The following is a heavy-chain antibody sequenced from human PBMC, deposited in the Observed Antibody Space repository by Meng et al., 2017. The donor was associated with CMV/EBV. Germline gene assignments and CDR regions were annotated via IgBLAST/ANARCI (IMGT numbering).Heavy chain of an antibody. CDR2: INANSGGT. D-gene: IGHD2-21*01. V-gene: IGHV1-2*02. CDR1: GYTFTGYY. CDR3: ARVVIRGNAFDI. Sequence: ASVKVSCKASGYTFTGYYMHWVRQAPGQGLEWMGWINANSGGTNYAVKFQGRVTMTRDTSITTAYMELSSLRSEDTAVYYCARVVIRGNAFDIWGQGTMVTVSS. J-gene: IGHJ3*02.